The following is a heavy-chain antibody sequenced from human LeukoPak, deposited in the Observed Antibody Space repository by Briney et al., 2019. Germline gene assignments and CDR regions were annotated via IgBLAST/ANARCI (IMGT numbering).Heavy chain of an antibody. Sequence: ASVNVSCKASGYTFTSYGISWVRQAPGQGLEWMGWISAYNGNTNYAQKLQGRVTMTTDTSTSTACMELRSLRSDDTAVYYCARAAGYCSSTSCYIFDYWGQGTLVTVSS. CDR2: ISAYNGNT. CDR1: GYTFTSYG. J-gene: IGHJ4*02. CDR3: ARAAGYCSSTSCYIFDY. D-gene: IGHD2-2*02. V-gene: IGHV1-18*01.